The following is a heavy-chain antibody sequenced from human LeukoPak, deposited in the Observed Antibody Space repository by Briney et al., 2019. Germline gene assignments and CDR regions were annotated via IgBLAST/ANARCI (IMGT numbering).Heavy chain of an antibody. D-gene: IGHD2-2*01. V-gene: IGHV4-30-2*01. Sequence: SQTLSLTCTVSGGSISSGGYYWSWIRQPPGKGLEWIGYIYHSGSTYYNPSLKSRVIISVDRSKNQFSLKLSSVTAADTAVYYCARDCSGTDYYYYMDVWGKGTTVTVSS. J-gene: IGHJ6*03. CDR3: ARDCSGTDYYYYMDV. CDR1: GGSISSGGYY. CDR2: IYHSGST.